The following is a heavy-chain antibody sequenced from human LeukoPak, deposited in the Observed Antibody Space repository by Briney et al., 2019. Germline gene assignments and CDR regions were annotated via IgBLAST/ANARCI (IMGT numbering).Heavy chain of an antibody. CDR3: AGTMMEDQMRVQH. V-gene: IGHV4-39*07. CDR1: GGSISSSSYY. J-gene: IGHJ1*01. D-gene: IGHD3-22*01. Sequence: SETLSLTCTVSGGSISSSSYYWGWIRQPPGKGLEWIGSIYYSGSTYYNPSLKSRVTISVGTSKNQFSLKLSSVTAADTAVYYCAGTMMEDQMRVQHWGQGTLVTVSS. CDR2: IYYSGST.